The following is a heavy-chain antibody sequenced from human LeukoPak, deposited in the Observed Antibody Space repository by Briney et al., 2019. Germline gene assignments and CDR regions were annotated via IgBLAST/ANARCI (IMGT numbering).Heavy chain of an antibody. CDR1: GFTFSSYA. CDR2: ISGSGGST. D-gene: IGHD3-22*01. Sequence: PGGSLRLSCAASGFTFSSYAMSWVRQAPGKGLEWVSAISGSGGSTYYADSVKGRFTISRDNSKNTLYLRMNSLRAEDTAVYYCAKGNYDSSGYYFSRGNWFDPWGQGTLVTVSS. V-gene: IGHV3-23*01. J-gene: IGHJ5*02. CDR3: AKGNYDSSGYYFSRGNWFDP.